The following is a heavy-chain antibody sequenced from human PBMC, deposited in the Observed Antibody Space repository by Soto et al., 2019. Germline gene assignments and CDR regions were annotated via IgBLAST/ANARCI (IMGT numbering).Heavy chain of an antibody. CDR3: ASDPSHGSGSYLDY. J-gene: IGHJ4*02. CDR1: GFTFSNYG. CDR2: IWYDGSNK. Sequence: QVQLVESGGGVVQPGRSLRLSCAASGFTFSNYGMHWVRQAPGKGLEWVAVIWYDGSNKYYADSVKGRFTISRDNSKNTLFVQMNSLRAEDTAVYYCASDPSHGSGSYLDYWGQGTLVTVSS. D-gene: IGHD3-10*01. V-gene: IGHV3-33*01.